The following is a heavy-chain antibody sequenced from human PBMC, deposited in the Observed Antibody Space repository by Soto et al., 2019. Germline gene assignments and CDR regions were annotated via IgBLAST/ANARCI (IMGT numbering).Heavy chain of an antibody. J-gene: IGHJ4*02. V-gene: IGHV1-8*01. Sequence: QVQLVQSGAEVREPGASVKVSCQASGYSFTSLDINWVRQTAGQGLEWMGWMQPSTGRTGYAQKFQGRVTMTRDTSITTTCMKRTTLTSDDTAFYDCAGSVSAGVDYWDQGTLVTVSS. D-gene: IGHD1-1*01. CDR3: AGSVSAGVDY. CDR1: GYSFTSLD. CDR2: MQPSTGRT.